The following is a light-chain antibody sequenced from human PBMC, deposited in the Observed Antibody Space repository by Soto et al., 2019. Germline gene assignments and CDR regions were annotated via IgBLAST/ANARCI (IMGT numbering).Light chain of an antibody. CDR1: QSISRY. Sequence: DSQMTQSPSSLSASVGDRVTITCRASQSISRYLNWYRQKPGKAPELLIYSASNLQSGVSSRISGSGSGATFTLTIGSLQPEHFATYFCHQSYPILFGFGQGIKVDIK. CDR2: SAS. V-gene: IGKV1-39*01. J-gene: IGKJ2*03. CDR3: HQSYPILFG.